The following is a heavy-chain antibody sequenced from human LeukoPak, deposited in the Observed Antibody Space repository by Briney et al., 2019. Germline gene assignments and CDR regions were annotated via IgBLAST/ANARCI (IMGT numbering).Heavy chain of an antibody. CDR1: GFTFSSYG. CDR3: AREGDGPDVGAFDI. V-gene: IGHV3-30*06. J-gene: IGHJ3*02. D-gene: IGHD3-16*01. Sequence: GGSLRLSCAASGFTFSSYGMHWVRQAPGKGLEWVAIISDDGNNKGYADSVKGRFTISRDNSKDTLSLQMNSLTAEDTAVYYCAREGDGPDVGAFDIWGQGTMVTVSS. CDR2: ISDDGNNK.